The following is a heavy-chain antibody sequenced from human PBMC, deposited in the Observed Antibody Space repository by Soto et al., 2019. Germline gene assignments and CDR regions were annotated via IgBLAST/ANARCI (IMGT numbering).Heavy chain of an antibody. J-gene: IGHJ4*02. D-gene: IGHD2-15*01. CDR3: ARGQYGGKGY. CDR2: IKEDGSEK. V-gene: IGHV3-7*03. Sequence: EVQLVESGGGLVQPGGSLRLSCAASGFTFNSYWMNWVRQAPGKGLEWVANIKEDGSEKNYVDSVKGRFIISRDNAKESLFLQMNSLRAEDTAVYYCARGQYGGKGYWGQGTLVTVSS. CDR1: GFTFNSYW.